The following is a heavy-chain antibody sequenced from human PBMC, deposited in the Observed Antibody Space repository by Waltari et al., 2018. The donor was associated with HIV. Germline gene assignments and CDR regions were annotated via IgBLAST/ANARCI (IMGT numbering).Heavy chain of an antibody. CDR2: ISYVGTT. V-gene: IGHV4-39*01. Sequence: QLELQESGPGLVKPSETLSLSCTVSGGSIRSGIYNWGWVRQPPGRGLQWIGSISYVGTTYYNPSLKSRVTMSVDTSENQFSLRLNFVTAADTAVYYCATLHYAGLHRFDTWGQGTLVTVSS. J-gene: IGHJ5*02. D-gene: IGHD2-2*01. CDR3: ATLHYAGLHRFDT. CDR1: GGSIRSGIYN.